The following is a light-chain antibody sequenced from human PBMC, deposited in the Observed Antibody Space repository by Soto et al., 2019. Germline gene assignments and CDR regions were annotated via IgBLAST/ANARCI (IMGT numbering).Light chain of an antibody. CDR3: LKYNSAPLT. Sequence: DIQMTQSPSSLSASFGERVTISCRASQGIGGYLAWFQQKPGNAPKLLIYAASTLQSGVPSRFSGSGSGTDFTLTISSLQPEDVATYYCLKYNSAPLTFGGGTKVEIK. V-gene: IGKV1-27*01. J-gene: IGKJ4*01. CDR1: QGIGGY. CDR2: AAS.